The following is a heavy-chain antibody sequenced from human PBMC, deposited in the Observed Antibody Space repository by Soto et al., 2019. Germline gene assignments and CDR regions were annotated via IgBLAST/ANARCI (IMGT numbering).Heavy chain of an antibody. Sequence: ASVKVSCKASGYTFTSYGIHWVRRAPGQMLEWMGWINAANGDTKYSPKFQGRVTITRDTSASTAYMELSSLRSEDTAVYYCVRRHVSATGIDWFDPGGQGSLVTVSS. CDR3: VRRHVSATGIDWFDP. CDR1: GYTFTSYG. CDR2: INAANGDT. V-gene: IGHV1-3*01. D-gene: IGHD6-13*01. J-gene: IGHJ5*02.